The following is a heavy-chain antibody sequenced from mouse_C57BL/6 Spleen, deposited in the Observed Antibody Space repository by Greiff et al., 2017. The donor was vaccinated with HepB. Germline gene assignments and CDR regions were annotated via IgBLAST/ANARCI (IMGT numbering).Heavy chain of an antibody. CDR3: TRDRGASSMDY. J-gene: IGHJ4*01. V-gene: IGHV5-9-1*02. CDR2: ISSGGDYI. D-gene: IGHD3-1*01. CDR1: GFTFSSYA. Sequence: EVKVVESGAGLVKPGGSLKLSCAASGFTFSSYAMSWVRQTPEKRLEWVAYISSGGDYIYYADTVKGRFTISRDNARNTLYLQMSSLKSEDTAMYYCTRDRGASSMDYWGQGTSVTVSS.